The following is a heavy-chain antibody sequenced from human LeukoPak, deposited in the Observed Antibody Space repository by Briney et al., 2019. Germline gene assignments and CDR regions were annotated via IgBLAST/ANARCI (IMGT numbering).Heavy chain of an antibody. V-gene: IGHV3-23*01. Sequence: GGSLRLSCAASGFTFSSYAMSWVRQAPGKGLEWVSAISGSGGSTYYADSVKSRFTISRDNSKNTLYLQMNSLRAEDTAVYYCARALPYSSGWSYYFDYWGQGTLVTVSS. CDR3: ARALPYSSGWSYYFDY. CDR1: GFTFSSYA. D-gene: IGHD6-19*01. J-gene: IGHJ4*02. CDR2: ISGSGGST.